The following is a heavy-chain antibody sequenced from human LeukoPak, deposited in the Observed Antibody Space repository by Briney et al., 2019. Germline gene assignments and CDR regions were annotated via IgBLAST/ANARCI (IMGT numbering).Heavy chain of an antibody. CDR3: AKSLAVAGYYCGMDV. CDR1: GYTLTELS. Sequence: GASVKVSCKVSGYTLTELSMHWVRQAPAKGLEWMGGFDPEDGETIYAQKFQGRVTMTEDTSTDTAYMELSSLRSEDTAVYYCAKSLAVAGYYCGMDVWGQGTTVTVSS. V-gene: IGHV1-24*01. D-gene: IGHD6-19*01. J-gene: IGHJ6*02. CDR2: FDPEDGET.